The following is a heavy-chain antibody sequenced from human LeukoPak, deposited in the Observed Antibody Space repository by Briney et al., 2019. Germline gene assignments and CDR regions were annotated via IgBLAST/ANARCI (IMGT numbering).Heavy chain of an antibody. CDR3: ARRGYCSSTDSEGCAFDI. Sequence: SETLSLTCTVAGGSISSGGYYWCWIRQPPGKGLEWIGYIYHSGSTYYNPSLKSRVTISVDRSKNQFSLKLSSVTAADTAVYYCARRGYCSSTDSEGCAFDIWGQGTMVTVSS. V-gene: IGHV4-30-2*01. D-gene: IGHD2-2*01. CDR1: GGSISSGGYY. CDR2: IYHSGST. J-gene: IGHJ3*02.